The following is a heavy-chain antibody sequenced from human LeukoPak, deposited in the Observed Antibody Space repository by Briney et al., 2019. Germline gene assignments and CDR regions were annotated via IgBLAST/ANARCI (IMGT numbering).Heavy chain of an antibody. CDR2: TRFDGSAK. J-gene: IGHJ4*02. CDR3: AKDYPEFDY. Sequence: GGSLRLSCAASGFTFNDYAMHWVRQAPGKGLEWVAFTRFDGSAKYYAGSVKGRFTISRDNSRNTLYLQINSLRVEDTAVYYCAKDYPEFDYWGQGTLVTVSS. D-gene: IGHD1-14*01. V-gene: IGHV3-30*02. CDR1: GFTFNDYA.